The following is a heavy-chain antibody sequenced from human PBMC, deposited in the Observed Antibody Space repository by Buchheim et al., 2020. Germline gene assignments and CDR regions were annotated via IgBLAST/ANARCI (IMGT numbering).Heavy chain of an antibody. CDR2: ISGSGGST. D-gene: IGHD3-3*01. J-gene: IGHJ6*02. Sequence: EVQLLESGGGLVQPGGSLRLSCAASGFTFSSYAMSWVRQAPGKGLEWVSAISGSGGSTYYADSVKGRFTIPRDNSKNTLYLQMNSLRAEDTAVYYCANTVRWSGYYYYGMDVWGQGTT. CDR3: ANTVRWSGYYYYGMDV. CDR1: GFTFSSYA. V-gene: IGHV3-23*01.